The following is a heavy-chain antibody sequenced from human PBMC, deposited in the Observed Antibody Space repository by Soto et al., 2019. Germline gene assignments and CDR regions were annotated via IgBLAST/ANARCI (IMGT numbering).Heavy chain of an antibody. CDR3: ARDRDCSGGSCYYFDY. CDR1: GGSISSYY. CDR2: IYYSGST. V-gene: IGHV4-59*01. D-gene: IGHD2-15*01. Sequence: QVQLQESGPGLVKPSETLSLTCTVSGGSISSYYWSWIRQPPGKGLEWIGYIYYSGSTNYNPSLKSRVTISVDTSKNQFSLKLSSVTAADTAVYYCARDRDCSGGSCYYFDYWGQGTLVTVSS. J-gene: IGHJ4*02.